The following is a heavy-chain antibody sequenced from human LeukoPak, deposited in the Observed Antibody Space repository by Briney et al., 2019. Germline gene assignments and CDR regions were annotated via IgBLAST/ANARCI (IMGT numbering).Heavy chain of an antibody. J-gene: IGHJ5*01. D-gene: IGHD2-8*02. CDR1: GITSSTYC. V-gene: IGHV3-7*01. CDR2: INHDGGDT. Sequence: PGGSLRLSCAASGITSSTYCMNWDRQAPGKGLEWVANINHDGGDTYYVDSVKGRFTISRDNAETSMYLQMTSLRADDSAMYFCSGGMGWLCDTWGHGNMDTVAS. CDR3: SGGMGWLCDT.